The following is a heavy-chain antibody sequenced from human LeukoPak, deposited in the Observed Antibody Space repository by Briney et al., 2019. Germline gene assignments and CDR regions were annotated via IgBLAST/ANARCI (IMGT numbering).Heavy chain of an antibody. Sequence: GGSLRLSCAASGFTFSNYAMSWVRQAPGKGLEWVSTITSSGGSTYYADFVKGRFTISRDNSRNTQNLQMNSLRAEHTAVYHCARYSYASSGYFADYWGQGTLVTVSS. J-gene: IGHJ4*02. CDR3: ARYSYASSGYFADY. CDR1: GFTFSNYA. V-gene: IGHV3-23*01. CDR2: ITSSGGST. D-gene: IGHD3-22*01.